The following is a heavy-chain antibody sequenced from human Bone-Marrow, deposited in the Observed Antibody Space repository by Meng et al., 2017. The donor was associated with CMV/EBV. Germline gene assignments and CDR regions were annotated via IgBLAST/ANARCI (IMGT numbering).Heavy chain of an antibody. CDR3: ARDQKFLEWSHSMDV. V-gene: IGHV3-53*01. J-gene: IGHJ6*02. Sequence: GESLKISCAASGFTVSSNYMSWVRQAPGKGLEWVSVIYSGSSTYYADSVKGRFTISRDNSKNTLYLQMNSLRAEDTAVYYCARDQKFLEWSHSMDVWGQGTTVTVSS. D-gene: IGHD3-3*01. CDR2: IYSGSST. CDR1: GFTVSSNY.